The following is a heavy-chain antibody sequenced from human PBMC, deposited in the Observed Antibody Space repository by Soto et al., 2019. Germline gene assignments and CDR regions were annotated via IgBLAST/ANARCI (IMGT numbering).Heavy chain of an antibody. CDR1: GGSFSGYY. J-gene: IGHJ6*02. Sequence: QVQLQQWGAGLLKPSETLSLTCAVYGGSFSGYYWSWIRQPPGKGLEWIGEINHSGSTNYNPSLKSRVTISVDTSKNQFYLKLSSVTAADTAVYYCARAPYYDFWSGYRDYYYGMDVWGQGTTVTVSS. CDR3: ARAPYYDFWSGYRDYYYGMDV. V-gene: IGHV4-34*01. CDR2: INHSGST. D-gene: IGHD3-3*01.